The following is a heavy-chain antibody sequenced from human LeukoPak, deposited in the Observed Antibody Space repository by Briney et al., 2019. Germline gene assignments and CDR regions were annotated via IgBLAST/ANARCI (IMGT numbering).Heavy chain of an antibody. Sequence: SETLSLTCTVSGGSISSYYWSWIRQPPGKGLEWLGYIYYSGSTYYNPSLKSRVTISVDTSKNQFSLRLSSVTAADTAVYYCARHVPCSSTSCYFDYWGQGTLVTVSS. CDR2: IYYSGST. CDR3: ARHVPCSSTSCYFDY. V-gene: IGHV4-59*04. CDR1: GGSISSYY. J-gene: IGHJ4*02. D-gene: IGHD2-2*01.